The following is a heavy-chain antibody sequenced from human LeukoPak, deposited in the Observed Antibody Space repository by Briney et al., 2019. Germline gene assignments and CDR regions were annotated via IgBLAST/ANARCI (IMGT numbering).Heavy chain of an antibody. CDR2: ISAYNGDT. J-gene: IGHJ6*03. Sequence: GASVKVSCKASGYTFASYGISWVRQAPGQGLEWMGWISAYNGDTNYAQKLHGRVTMTTDTSTSTAYMDLRSPRSDDTAVYYCARLEGNSRLLYYYYMDVWGRGTTVTVSS. V-gene: IGHV1-18*01. D-gene: IGHD5-18*01. CDR3: ARLEGNSRLLYYYYMDV. CDR1: GYTFASYG.